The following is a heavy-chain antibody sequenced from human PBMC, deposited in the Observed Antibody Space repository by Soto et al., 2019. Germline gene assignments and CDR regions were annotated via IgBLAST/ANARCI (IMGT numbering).Heavy chain of an antibody. J-gene: IGHJ3*02. D-gene: IGHD6-13*01. CDR1: GGSISSYY. V-gene: IGHV4-59*01. CDR3: AKGYSSSWYDAFDI. Sequence: SETLSLTCTVSGGSISSYYWSWIRQPPGKGLEWIGYIYYSGSTNYNPSLKSRVTISVDTSKNQFSLKLSSVTAADTAVYYCAKGYSSSWYDAFDICGQGTMVTVSS. CDR2: IYYSGST.